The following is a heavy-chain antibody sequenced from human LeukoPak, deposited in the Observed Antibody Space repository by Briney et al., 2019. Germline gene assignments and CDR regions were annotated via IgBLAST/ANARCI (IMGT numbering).Heavy chain of an antibody. CDR2: ISPGSTTI. CDR1: GFTLSEYY. CDR3: ARDSPKNYYYYGMDV. J-gene: IGHJ6*02. V-gene: IGHV3-11*01. Sequence: GGSLRLSCAASGFTLSEYYMSWIRQASGKGLEWVSYISPGSTTIYYADSVKGRLTISRDNAKNSLYLQMNNLRAEDTAIYYCARDSPKNYYYYGMDVWGQGTTVTVSS.